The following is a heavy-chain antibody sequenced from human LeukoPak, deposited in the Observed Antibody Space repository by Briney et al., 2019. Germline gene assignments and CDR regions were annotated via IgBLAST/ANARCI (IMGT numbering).Heavy chain of an antibody. CDR3: ARFLVRGSNWFAFDI. CDR1: GASITSDY. V-gene: IGHV4-59*01. J-gene: IGHJ3*02. CDR2: IYYTGHT. Sequence: SETLSLTCAVSGASITSDYWSWIRQPPGKGLEWIAYIYYTGHTNINPSLKSRVAISMDTSKNQFSLSLSFVTAADTAVYYCARFLVRGSNWFAFDIWGQGTTVTASS. D-gene: IGHD3-10*01.